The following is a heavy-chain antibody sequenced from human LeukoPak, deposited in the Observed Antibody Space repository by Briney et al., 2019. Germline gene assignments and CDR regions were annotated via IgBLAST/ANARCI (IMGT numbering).Heavy chain of an antibody. CDR2: IKQDGSEK. CDR3: ARDSDNGEIDY. J-gene: IGHJ4*02. V-gene: IGHV3-7*01. D-gene: IGHD3-10*01. CDR1: GFTFSGYE. Sequence: GGSLRLSCAPSGFTFSGYEMNWVRQAPGKGLEWVANIKQDGSEKYYVDSVKGRFTISRDNAKNSLYLQMNSLRAEDTAVYYCARDSDNGEIDYWGQGTLVTVSS.